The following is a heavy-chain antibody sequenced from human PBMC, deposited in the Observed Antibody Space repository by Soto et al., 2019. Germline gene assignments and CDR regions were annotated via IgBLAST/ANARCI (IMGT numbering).Heavy chain of an antibody. CDR3: ASREYYDFWSGYYTPDY. V-gene: IGHV1-69*06. Sequence: QVQLVQSGAEVKKPGSSVKVSCKASGGTFSSYAISWVRQAPGQGLEWMGGIIPSFGTANYAQKFQGSVTITADKYTSTAYMELSSLRSEDTAVYYCASREYYDFWSGYYTPDYWGQGSLFTVSS. CDR1: GGTFSSYA. J-gene: IGHJ4*02. CDR2: IIPSFGTA. D-gene: IGHD3-3*01.